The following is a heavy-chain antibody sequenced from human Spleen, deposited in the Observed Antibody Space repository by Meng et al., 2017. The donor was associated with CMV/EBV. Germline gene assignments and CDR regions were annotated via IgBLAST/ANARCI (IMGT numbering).Heavy chain of an antibody. CDR3: ALHYYDMDV. Sequence: SETLSLTCAVYGGSFSGFYWSWIRQPPGKGLQWIGEINHSGSTNYNPSLKTRITISVDTSNNQFSLRLSSVTAADTAVYYCALHYYDMDVWGQGTTVTVSS. CDR2: INHSGST. J-gene: IGHJ6*02. CDR1: GGSFSGFY. V-gene: IGHV4-34*01.